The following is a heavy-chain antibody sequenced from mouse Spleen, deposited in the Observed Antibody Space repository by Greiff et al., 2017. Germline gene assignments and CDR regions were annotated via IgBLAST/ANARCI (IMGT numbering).Heavy chain of an antibody. CDR2: ISSGSSTI. V-gene: IGHV5-17*01. D-gene: IGHD4-1*01. Sequence: VQLKESGGGLVKPGGSLKLSCAASGFTFSDYGMHWVRQAPEKGLEWVAYISSGSSTIYYADTVKGRFTISRDNAKNTLFLQMTSLRSEDTAMYYCARLGRAAYWGQGTLVTVSA. CDR3: ARLGRAAY. CDR1: GFTFSDYG. J-gene: IGHJ3*01.